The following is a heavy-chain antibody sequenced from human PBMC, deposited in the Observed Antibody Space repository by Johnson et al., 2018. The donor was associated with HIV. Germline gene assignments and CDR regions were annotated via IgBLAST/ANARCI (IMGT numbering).Heavy chain of an antibody. Sequence: VESGGGLVQPGGSLRLSCAASGFTFSSYWMHWVRQAPGKGLVWVSRINGDGSSTNYADSATGRFTISRDNSKNTLYLQMNSLRAEDTAVYYCARGEQWSLLGAFDIWGQGIMVTVSS. CDR3: ARGEQWSLLGAFDI. D-gene: IGHD6-19*01. V-gene: IGHV3-74*01. J-gene: IGHJ3*02. CDR1: GFTFSSYW. CDR2: INGDGSST.